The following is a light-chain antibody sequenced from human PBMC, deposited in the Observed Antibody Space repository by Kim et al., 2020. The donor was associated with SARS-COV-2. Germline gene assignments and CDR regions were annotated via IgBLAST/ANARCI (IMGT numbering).Light chain of an antibody. Sequence: GQSITISCTGTSSDVGGYNYGSWYQQHPGKAPKLMIYDVSKRPSGVSNRFSGSKSGNTASLTISGLQAEDEADYYCSSYTSSSTVVFGGGTKLTVL. J-gene: IGLJ2*01. CDR2: DVS. CDR3: SSYTSSSTVV. V-gene: IGLV2-14*04. CDR1: SSDVGGYNY.